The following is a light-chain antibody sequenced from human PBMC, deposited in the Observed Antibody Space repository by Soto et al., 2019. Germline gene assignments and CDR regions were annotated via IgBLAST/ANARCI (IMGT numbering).Light chain of an antibody. J-gene: IGKJ2*01. CDR1: QSISTY. V-gene: IGKV1-39*01. CDR2: SVS. Sequence: DIQMTQSPDSLSASVGDRVTITCRASQSISTYLHWYQQKPGKAPKLLVHSVSNLQSGVPSRFTGSGSGTDFTLTSSSLPPEDFATYFCQQSSSGPFTFGQGTKLEI. CDR3: QQSSSGPFT.